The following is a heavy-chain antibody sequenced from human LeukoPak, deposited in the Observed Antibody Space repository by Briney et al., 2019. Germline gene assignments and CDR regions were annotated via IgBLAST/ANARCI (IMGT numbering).Heavy chain of an antibody. V-gene: IGHV1-2*02. Sequence: ASVKVSCKASGYTFTGYYMHWVRQAPGQGLEWMGWINPNSGGTNYAQKFQGRVTMTRDTSISTAYMELSRLRSDDTAVYYCARDPDTDYYDSSGPPMWGQGTLVTVSS. CDR3: ARDPDTDYYDSSGPPM. J-gene: IGHJ4*02. CDR1: GYTFTGYY. CDR2: INPNSGGT. D-gene: IGHD3-22*01.